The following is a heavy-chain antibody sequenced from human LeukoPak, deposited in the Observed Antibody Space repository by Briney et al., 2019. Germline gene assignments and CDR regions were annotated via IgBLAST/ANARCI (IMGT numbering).Heavy chain of an antibody. CDR1: GYTFTSYA. CDR3: ARDRGRYYDSSGYNPENDAFDI. J-gene: IGHJ3*02. D-gene: IGHD3-22*01. CDR2: INAGNGNT. V-gene: IGHV1-3*01. Sequence: ASVKVSCKASGYTFTSYAMHWVRQAPGQRLEWMGWINAGNGNTKYSQKFQGRVTITRDTSASTAYMELSSLRSEDTAVYYCARDRGRYYDSSGYNPENDAFDIWGQGTMVTVSS.